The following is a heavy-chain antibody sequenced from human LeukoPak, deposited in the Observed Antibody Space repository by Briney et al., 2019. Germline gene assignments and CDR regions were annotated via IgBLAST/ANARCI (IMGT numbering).Heavy chain of an antibody. J-gene: IGHJ4*02. CDR3: ARAQILYCSSTSCYLGY. V-gene: IGHV1-2*02. CDR2: INPNSGGT. D-gene: IGHD2-2*01. CDR1: GYTFTGYY. Sequence: ASVKVSCKASGYTFTGYYTHWVRQAPGQGLEWMGWINPNSGGTNYAQKFQGRVTMTRDTSISTAYMELSRLRSDDTAVYYCARAQILYCSSTSCYLGYWGQGTLVTVSS.